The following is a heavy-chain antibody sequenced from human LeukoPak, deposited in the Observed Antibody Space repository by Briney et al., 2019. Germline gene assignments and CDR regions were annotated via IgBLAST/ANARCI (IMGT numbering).Heavy chain of an antibody. CDR1: GFTFSSYA. V-gene: IGHV3-23*01. J-gene: IGHJ4*02. Sequence: PGGSLRLSCAASGFTFSSYAMSWVRQAPGKGLEWVSGISGSGGNTYYVDAVKGRFTVSRGNSKNTLYLQMNSLRAEDTAVYYCAKDQGYSGYGPGDSWGQGTLVTVSS. D-gene: IGHD5-12*01. CDR3: AKDQGYSGYGPGDS. CDR2: ISGSGGNT.